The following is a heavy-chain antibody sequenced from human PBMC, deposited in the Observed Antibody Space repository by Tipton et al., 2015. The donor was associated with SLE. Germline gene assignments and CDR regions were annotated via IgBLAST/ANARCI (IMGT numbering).Heavy chain of an antibody. CDR2: ISYGGRT. Sequence: TLSLTCAVSGGSISSRTYYWAWIRPPPGRGLEWVASISYGGRTFYSPSLKTRVTLSRDTSKNHFSLRWSSVTAADTAVYFCARQGFGDLYSYFDYWGQGTLVTVSS. CDR1: GGSISSRTYY. J-gene: IGHJ4*02. D-gene: IGHD3-10*01. V-gene: IGHV4-39*01. CDR3: ARQGFGDLYSYFDY.